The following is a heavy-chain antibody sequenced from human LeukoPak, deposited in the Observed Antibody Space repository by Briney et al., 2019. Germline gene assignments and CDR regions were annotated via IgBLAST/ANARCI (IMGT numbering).Heavy chain of an antibody. CDR1: GYTFTSYG. CDR3: ARDGPPMVRGVIIISWFDP. D-gene: IGHD3-10*01. Sequence: ASVKVSCKASGYTFTSYGISWVRQAPGQGLEWMGIINPSGGSTSYAQKFQGRVTMTRDTSTSTVYMELSSLRSEDTAVYYCARDGPPMVRGVIIISWFDPWGQGTLVTVSS. CDR2: INPSGGST. J-gene: IGHJ5*02. V-gene: IGHV1-46*01.